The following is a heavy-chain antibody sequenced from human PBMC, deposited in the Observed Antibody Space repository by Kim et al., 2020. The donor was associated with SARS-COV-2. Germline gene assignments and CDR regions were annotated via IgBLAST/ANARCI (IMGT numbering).Heavy chain of an antibody. J-gene: IGHJ3*02. CDR2: ISSSSSYI. D-gene: IGHD3-22*01. CDR3: ARDNDSSGPNAFDI. V-gene: IGHV3-21*01. CDR1: GFTFSSYS. Sequence: GGSLRLSCAASGFTFSSYSMNWVRQAPGKGLEWVSSISSSSSYIYYADSVKGRFTISRDNAKNSLYLQMNSLRAEDTAVYYCARDNDSSGPNAFDIWGQGTMVTVSS.